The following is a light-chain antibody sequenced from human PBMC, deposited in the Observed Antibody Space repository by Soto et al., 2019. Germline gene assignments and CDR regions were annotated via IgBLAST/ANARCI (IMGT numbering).Light chain of an antibody. CDR1: ESISTW. CDR3: QQYYGTPRT. CDR2: KAS. Sequence: DIQMTRSPATLSAAVLHRLTVAWRANESISTWVAWYQQRPGRAPKLLIYKASSVESGVPSRFSGSGSGTDFTLTISSLQAEDVAVYYCQQYYGTPRTFGQGTRWIS. J-gene: IGKJ1*01. V-gene: IGKV1-5*03.